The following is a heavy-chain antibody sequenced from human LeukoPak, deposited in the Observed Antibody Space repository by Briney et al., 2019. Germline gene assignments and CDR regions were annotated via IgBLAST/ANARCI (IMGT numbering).Heavy chain of an antibody. V-gene: IGHV1-2*02. CDR1: GYTFTGYY. Sequence: ASVKVSCKASGYTFTGYYIHWVRQAPGQGLEWMGWINPNSGGTNYAQEFQGRVTMTRDTSISTAYMELSRLRSDDTAVYYCARMYYYGSGTYYGDYWGQGTLATVSS. D-gene: IGHD3-10*01. J-gene: IGHJ4*02. CDR3: ARMYYYGSGTYYGDY. CDR2: INPNSGGT.